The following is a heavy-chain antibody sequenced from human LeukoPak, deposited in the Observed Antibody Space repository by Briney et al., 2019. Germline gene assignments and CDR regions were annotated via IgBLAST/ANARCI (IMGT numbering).Heavy chain of an antibody. CDR1: GFTFSSYS. J-gene: IGHJ4*02. D-gene: IGHD3-22*01. Sequence: GGSLRLSCAASGFTFSSYSMNWVRQAPGKGLEWVSSISSSSSYIYYADSVKGRFTISRDNAKNSLYLQMNSLRAEDTAVYYCARLRDSSGYYAWYFDYWGQGTLVTVSS. CDR2: ISSSSSYI. V-gene: IGHV3-21*01. CDR3: ARLRDSSGYYAWYFDY.